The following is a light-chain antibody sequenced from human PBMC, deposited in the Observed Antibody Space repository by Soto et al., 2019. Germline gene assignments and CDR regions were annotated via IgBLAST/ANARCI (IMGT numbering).Light chain of an antibody. Sequence: EIVMTQSPATLSVSPGERATLSCRASQSVSTNLAWYQQKPGQAPRLLIYCASTRATGIPARFSGSGSETEFTLTISSIKSEDFAVYYCQQYRNWPPTYTFGQGTKLEIK. V-gene: IGKV3-15*01. CDR3: QQYRNWPPTYT. CDR1: QSVSTN. J-gene: IGKJ2*01. CDR2: CAS.